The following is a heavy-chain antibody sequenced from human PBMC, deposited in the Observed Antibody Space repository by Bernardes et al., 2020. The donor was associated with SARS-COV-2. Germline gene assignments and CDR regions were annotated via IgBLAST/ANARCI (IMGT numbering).Heavy chain of an antibody. D-gene: IGHD3-3*01. Sequence: GGSLRLSCAASGFTFSSYCMNWVRQAPGKGLAWVANIKHDGSEKYYVDSVKGRFTISRDNAKKSLFLQVSSLRAEDTAVYYCTRNYDFWRGYSYYYYGMDVWGPGTTVTVSS. CDR2: IKHDGSEK. V-gene: IGHV3-7*04. J-gene: IGHJ6*02. CDR3: TRNYDFWRGYSYYYYGMDV. CDR1: GFTFSSYC.